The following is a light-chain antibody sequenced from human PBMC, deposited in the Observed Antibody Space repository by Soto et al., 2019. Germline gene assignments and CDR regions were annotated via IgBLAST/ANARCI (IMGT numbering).Light chain of an antibody. J-gene: IGLJ1*01. V-gene: IGLV2-14*01. CDR3: TSFTTTSAYV. Sequence: QSALTQPASVSGSPGQSITISCTGTSSDVGAYNYVSWYQQYPGKAPKLMIYEVNTRPSGISGRFSGSKSGNTASLTISGLQAEDEADYYCTSFTTTSAYVFGTGTKVTVL. CDR1: SSDVGAYNY. CDR2: EVN.